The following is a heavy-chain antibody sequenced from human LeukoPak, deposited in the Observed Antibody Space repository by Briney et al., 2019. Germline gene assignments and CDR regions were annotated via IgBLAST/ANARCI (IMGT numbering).Heavy chain of an antibody. CDR2: IYPGDSDT. CDR1: GYSFTSYW. Sequence: GESLKISCEGSGYSFTSYWIAWVRQMPGKGLEWMGLIYPGDSDTRYSPSFQGQVTISADKSITTAYLQWSSLKASDTAMYYCARPSASTNWFDPWGQGTLVIVSS. CDR3: ARPSASTNWFDP. V-gene: IGHV5-51*01. J-gene: IGHJ5*02. D-gene: IGHD2-2*01.